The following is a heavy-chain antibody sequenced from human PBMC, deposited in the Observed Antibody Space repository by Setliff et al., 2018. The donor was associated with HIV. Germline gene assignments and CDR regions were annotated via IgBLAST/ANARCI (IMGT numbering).Heavy chain of an antibody. Sequence: SETLSLTCTVSGQFISDGYYWGWIRQPPGKGLEWIGSVYHSGRTYYNPALKSRVTMSADTSKNQISLMLRSMTAADTAVYYCAKHDFGEGSCFDPWGQGSLVTVSS. J-gene: IGHJ5*02. CDR1: GQFISDGYY. CDR2: VYHSGRT. D-gene: IGHD3-16*01. V-gene: IGHV4-38-2*02. CDR3: AKHDFGEGSCFDP.